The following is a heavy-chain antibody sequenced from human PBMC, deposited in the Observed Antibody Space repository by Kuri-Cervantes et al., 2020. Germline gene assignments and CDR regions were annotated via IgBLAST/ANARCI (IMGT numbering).Heavy chain of an antibody. CDR2: INHSGST. J-gene: IGHJ6*03. D-gene: IGHD3-3*01. V-gene: IGHV4-34*01. CDR1: GGSFSGYY. CDR3: ARASYDFWSGYYPYYYYMDV. Sequence: ESLKISCAVYGGSFSGYYWSWIRQPPGKGLEWIGEINHSGSTNYNPSLKSRVTISVDTSKNQFSLKLSSVTAADTAVYYCARASYDFWSGYYPYYYYMDVRGKGTTVTVSS.